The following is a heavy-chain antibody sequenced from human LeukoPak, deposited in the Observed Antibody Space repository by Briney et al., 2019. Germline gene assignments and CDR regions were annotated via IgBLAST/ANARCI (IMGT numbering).Heavy chain of an antibody. J-gene: IGHJ5*02. V-gene: IGHV4-59*08. CDR1: GGSISSYY. CDR2: IYSSGST. D-gene: IGHD6-13*01. Sequence: KPSETLSLTCTVSGGSISSYYWSWIRQPPGKGLEWIGYIYSSGSTNYNSSLKSRVTMSVDTSKNQFSLKLSSVTAADTAVYYCARHRIAAAGTVRYWFDPWGQGTLVTVSS. CDR3: ARHRIAAAGTVRYWFDP.